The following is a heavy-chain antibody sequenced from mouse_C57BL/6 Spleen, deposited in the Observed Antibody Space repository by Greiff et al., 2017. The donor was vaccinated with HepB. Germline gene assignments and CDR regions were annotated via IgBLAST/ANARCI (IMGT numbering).Heavy chain of an antibody. CDR1: GYTFTSYG. J-gene: IGHJ3*01. V-gene: IGHV1-81*01. D-gene: IGHD2-3*01. CDR3: ARRDGPWFAY. CDR2: IYPRSGNT. Sequence: QVQLQQSGAELARPGASVKLSCKASGYTFTSYGISWVKQRTGQGLEWIGEIYPRSGNTYYNEKFKGKATLNADKSSSTAYMELRSLTSEDSAVYFCARRDGPWFAYWGQGTLVTVSA.